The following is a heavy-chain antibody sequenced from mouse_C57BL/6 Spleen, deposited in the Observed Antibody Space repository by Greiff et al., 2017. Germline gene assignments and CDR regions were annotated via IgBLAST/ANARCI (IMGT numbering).Heavy chain of an antibody. V-gene: IGHV5-4*01. D-gene: IGHD2-5*01. CDR1: GFTFSSYA. CDR2: ISDGGSYT. CDR3: AREDSNYVDYYAMDY. J-gene: IGHJ4*01. Sequence: DVMLVESGGGLVKPGGSLKLSCAASGFTFSSYAMSWVRQTPEKRLEWVATISDGGSYTYYPDNVKGRFTISRNDAKNNLYLQMSHLKSEDTAMYYCAREDSNYVDYYAMDYWGQGTSVTVSS.